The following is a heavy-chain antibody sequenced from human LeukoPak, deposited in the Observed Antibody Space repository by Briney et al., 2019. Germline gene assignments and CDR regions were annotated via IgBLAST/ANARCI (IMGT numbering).Heavy chain of an antibody. CDR2: ISYDGSNK. CDR3: AKDINYYGSGSDDGIDY. J-gene: IGHJ4*02. D-gene: IGHD3-10*01. V-gene: IGHV3-30-3*01. CDR1: GFTFSSYA. Sequence: GGSLRLSCAASGFTFSSYAMHWVRQAPGKGLEWVAVISYDGSNKYYADSVKGRFTISRDNSKNTLYLQMNSLRAEDTALYYCAKDINYYGSGSDDGIDYWGQGTLVTVSS.